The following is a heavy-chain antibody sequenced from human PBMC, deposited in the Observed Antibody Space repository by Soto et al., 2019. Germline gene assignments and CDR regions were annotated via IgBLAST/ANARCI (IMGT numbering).Heavy chain of an antibody. CDR3: AKSKGIAVIAGYYFDY. CDR1: GFTFDDYA. CDR2: ISWNSGSI. D-gene: IGHD6-19*01. J-gene: IGHJ4*02. Sequence: PGGALRLSCAGSGFTFDDYAMQWVRQATGKGLEWVSGISWNSGSIGYADSVKGRFTISRDNAKNSLYLQMNSLRAEDTALYYCAKSKGIAVIAGYYFDYWGQGTLVTVSS. V-gene: IGHV3-9*01.